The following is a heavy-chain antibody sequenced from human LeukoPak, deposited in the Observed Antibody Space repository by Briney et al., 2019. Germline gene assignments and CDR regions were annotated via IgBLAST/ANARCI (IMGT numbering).Heavy chain of an antibody. V-gene: IGHV4-39*01. Sequence: ETLSLACTVSGGSINSGTFHWGGIRQPPGKGLEWIGSMYYDGSSYYNPSLKSRVTTSVDTSKNQFSLKLTSVTAADTAVYFCARRSDSGSDDGEDYFDYWGQGTLVTVSS. CDR1: GGSINSGTFH. J-gene: IGHJ4*02. D-gene: IGHD1-26*01. CDR3: ARRSDSGSDDGEDYFDY. CDR2: MYYDGSS.